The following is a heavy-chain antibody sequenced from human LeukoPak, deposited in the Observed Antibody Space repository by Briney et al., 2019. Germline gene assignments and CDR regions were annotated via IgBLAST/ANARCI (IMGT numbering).Heavy chain of an antibody. V-gene: IGHV3-7*03. CDR2: IKQDGSEK. J-gene: IGHJ6*03. D-gene: IGHD6-6*01. CDR1: GFTFSRFW. Sequence: GGSLRLSCADSGFTFSRFWMSWVRQAPGKGLEWVANIKQDGSEKYYVDSVKGRFTISRDNAKNSLYLQMNGLRADDTAVYYCAKDDVAAFATGYMDVWGKGTTVTVSS. CDR3: AKDDVAAFATGYMDV.